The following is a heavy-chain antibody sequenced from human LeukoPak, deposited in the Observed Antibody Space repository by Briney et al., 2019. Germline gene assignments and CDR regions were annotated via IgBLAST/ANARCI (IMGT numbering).Heavy chain of an antibody. V-gene: IGHV3-33*01. CDR2: IWYDGSNK. CDR3: ARQYDILTGYYRTSYFDY. D-gene: IGHD3-9*01. CDR1: GFTFSSYG. J-gene: IGHJ4*02. Sequence: GGSLRLSCAASGFTFSSYGMHWVRQAPGKGLEWVAVIWYDGSNKYYADSVKGRFTISRDNSKNTLYLQMNSLRAEDTAVYYCARQYDILTGYYRTSYFDYWGQGTLVTVSS.